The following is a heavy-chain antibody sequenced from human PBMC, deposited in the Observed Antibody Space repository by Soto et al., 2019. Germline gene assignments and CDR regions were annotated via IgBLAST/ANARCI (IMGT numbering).Heavy chain of an antibody. Sequence: GGSLRLSCTVSGFIFSDYGINWVRQAPGGGPEWVSSISSSGYNMFYADSVRGRFTISRDNAKTSLYLQMNNLRAEDTAVYYCVRVGGPCSTSSCYAQFQYWGQRRLVTDS. V-gene: IGHV3-21*01. CDR3: VRVGGPCSTSSCYAQFQY. CDR1: GFIFSDYG. CDR2: ISSSGYNM. D-gene: IGHD2-2*01. J-gene: IGHJ4*02.